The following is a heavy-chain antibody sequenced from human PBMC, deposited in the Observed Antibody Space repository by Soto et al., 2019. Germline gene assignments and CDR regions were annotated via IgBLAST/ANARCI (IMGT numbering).Heavy chain of an antibody. V-gene: IGHV1-69*06. CDR1: GGTFSSYA. Sequence: SVKVSCKASGGTFSSYAISWVRQAPGQGLEWMGGIIPIFGTANYAQKFQGRVTITADKSTSTAYMELSSLRSEDTAVYYCASDGGLRYFHQGYYVMDVWGQGTRVTFSS. CDR3: ASDGGLRYFHQGYYVMDV. J-gene: IGHJ6*02. D-gene: IGHD3-9*01. CDR2: IIPIFGTA.